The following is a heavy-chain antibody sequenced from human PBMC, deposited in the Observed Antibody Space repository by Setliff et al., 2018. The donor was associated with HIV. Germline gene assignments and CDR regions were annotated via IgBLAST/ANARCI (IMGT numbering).Heavy chain of an antibody. CDR2: ISYDGKYK. J-gene: IGHJ3*02. CDR1: GFTFSGSA. D-gene: IGHD4-17*01. Sequence: HPGGSLRLSCAASGFTFSGSAMHWVRQASGKGLEWVTVISYDGKYKFYADSVKDRFTISRDSANTVSLQMNSLRVEDTAVYYCARDMTRRIVGSRRSDAFDIWGQGTMVTVSS. CDR3: ARDMTRRIVGSRRSDAFDI. V-gene: IGHV3-30*04.